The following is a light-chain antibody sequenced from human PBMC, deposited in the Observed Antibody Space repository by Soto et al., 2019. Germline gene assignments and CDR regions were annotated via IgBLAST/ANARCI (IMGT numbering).Light chain of an antibody. CDR1: QSVSSN. CDR2: GAS. J-gene: IGKJ4*01. CDR3: HQYNKWPPLT. V-gene: IGKV3-15*01. Sequence: EIVVTQSPATLSVSPGERATLSCRASQSVSSNLAWYQQKPGQAPRLLIYGASTRATGIPARFSGSGSGTEFTLTITSLQSEDFAVYYCHQYNKWPPLTFGGGTKVEIK.